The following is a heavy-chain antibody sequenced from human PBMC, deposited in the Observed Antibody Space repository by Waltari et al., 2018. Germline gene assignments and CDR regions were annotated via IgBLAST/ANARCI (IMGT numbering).Heavy chain of an antibody. Sequence: QVQLVQSGAEVKKPGASVKVSCKASGYTFTSYDINWVRQATGQGLEWMGWMNPNSGNTGDAQKFKGRVTMTRNNAISTTYMERSSLRSEDTAVYYCARETTNLDYWGQGTLVTVSS. V-gene: IGHV1-8*01. CDR1: GYTFTSYD. J-gene: IGHJ4*02. D-gene: IGHD4-17*01. CDR3: ARETTNLDY. CDR2: MNPNSGNT.